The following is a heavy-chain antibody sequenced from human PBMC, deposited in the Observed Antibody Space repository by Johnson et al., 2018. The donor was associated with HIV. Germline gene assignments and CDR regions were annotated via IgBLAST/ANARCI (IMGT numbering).Heavy chain of an antibody. J-gene: IGHJ3*02. CDR1: GFTVSSNY. Sequence: VQLVESGGGLVQPGGSLRLSCAASGFTVSSNYMSWVRQAPGKGLEWVSVIYSGGSSTYADSVKGRFTISRDNAKDSLYLQMNSLRAEDTALYYCARELTYYYGSGSYPSGLDAFDIWGQGTMVTVSS. CDR2: IYSGGSS. CDR3: ARELTYYYGSGSYPSGLDAFDI. D-gene: IGHD3-10*01. V-gene: IGHV3-66*01.